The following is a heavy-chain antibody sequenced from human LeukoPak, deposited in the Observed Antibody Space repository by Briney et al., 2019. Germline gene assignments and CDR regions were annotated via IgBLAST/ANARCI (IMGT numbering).Heavy chain of an antibody. V-gene: IGHV1-69*13. D-gene: IGHD6-19*01. CDR1: GGTFSSYA. J-gene: IGHJ2*01. CDR3: ARDGGIAVAGTKTRYFDL. Sequence: SVNVSCKASGGTFSSYAISWVRQAPGQGLEWMGGIVPIFGTANYAQKFQGRVTITADESTSTAYMELRSLRSEDTAVYYCARDGGIAVAGTKTRYFDLWGRGTLVTVCS. CDR2: IVPIFGTA.